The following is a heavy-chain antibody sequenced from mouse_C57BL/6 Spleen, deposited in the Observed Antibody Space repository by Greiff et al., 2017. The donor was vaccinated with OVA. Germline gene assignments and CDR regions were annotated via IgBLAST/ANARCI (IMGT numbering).Heavy chain of an antibody. J-gene: IGHJ4*01. V-gene: IGHV1-53*01. D-gene: IGHD1-1*01. CDR2: INPNNGGT. CDR1: GYTFTSYW. CDR3: ARNRLLLHYAMDY. Sequence: QVQLQQPGTELVKPGASVKLSCKASGYTFTSYWMHWVKQRPGQGLEWIGNINPNNGGTNYNEKFKSKATLTVDKSSSTAYMQLSSLTSEDSAVYYCARNRLLLHYAMDYWGQGTSVTVSS.